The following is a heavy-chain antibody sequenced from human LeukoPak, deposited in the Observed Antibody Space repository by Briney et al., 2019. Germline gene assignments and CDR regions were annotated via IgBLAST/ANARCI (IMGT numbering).Heavy chain of an antibody. CDR1: GGSISSYY. J-gene: IGHJ5*02. Sequence: SETLSLTCTVSGGSISSYYWSWIRQPPGKGMAWIGYIYYSGSTNYNPSLKSRVTISVDTSKNQFSLKLSSVTAADTAVYYCARVSNYYDSSGPPQGWFDPWGQGTLVTVAS. CDR3: ARVSNYYDSSGPPQGWFDP. V-gene: IGHV4-59*01. CDR2: IYYSGST. D-gene: IGHD3-22*01.